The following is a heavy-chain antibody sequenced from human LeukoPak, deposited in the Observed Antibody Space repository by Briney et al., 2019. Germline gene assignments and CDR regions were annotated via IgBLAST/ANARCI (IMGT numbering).Heavy chain of an antibody. Sequence: SETLSLTCTVSGGSISSGDYYWSWLRQPPGKGLEWIGYISYSGSTSYNPSLKSRVTISVDTSKNQFSLKLSSVTVADTAVYYCARAGSSIAFDIWGQGTMVTVSS. J-gene: IGHJ3*02. CDR2: ISYSGST. CDR1: GGSISSGDYY. V-gene: IGHV4-30-4*08. CDR3: ARAGSSIAFDI. D-gene: IGHD1-26*01.